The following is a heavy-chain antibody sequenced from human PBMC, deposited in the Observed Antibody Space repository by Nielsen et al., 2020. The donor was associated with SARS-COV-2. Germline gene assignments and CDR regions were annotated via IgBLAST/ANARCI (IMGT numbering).Heavy chain of an antibody. CDR2: ISGSGGST. D-gene: IGHD6-6*01. J-gene: IGHJ5*02. V-gene: IGHV3-23*01. Sequence: VRQAPGKGLEWVSAISGSGGSTYYADSVKGRFTISRDNSKNTLYLQMNSLRAEDTAVYYCARESISGGTYHWGQGTLVTVSS. CDR3: ARESISGGTYH.